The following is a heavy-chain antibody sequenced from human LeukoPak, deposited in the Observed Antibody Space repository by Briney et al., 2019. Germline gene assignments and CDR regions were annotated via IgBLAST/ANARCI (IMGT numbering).Heavy chain of an antibody. D-gene: IGHD1-26*01. CDR2: IYTSGST. V-gene: IGHV4-4*07. CDR3: ARENSGSYREFDY. CDR1: GGSISSYY. J-gene: IGHJ4*02. Sequence: SETLSLTCTVSGGSISSYYWSWIRQPAGKGLEWIGHIYTSGSTNYNASLKSRVSMSVDTSKNQFSLKLSSLTAADTAVFYCARENSGSYREFDYWGQGTLVTVSS.